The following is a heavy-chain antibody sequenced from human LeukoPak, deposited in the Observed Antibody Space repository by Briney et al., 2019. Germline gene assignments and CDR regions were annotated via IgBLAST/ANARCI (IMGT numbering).Heavy chain of an antibody. D-gene: IGHD3-16*01. V-gene: IGHV3-30-3*01. CDR2: ISYDGSNK. CDR3: ARERLGSSPVDI. CDR1: GFTISSYA. J-gene: IGHJ3*02. Sequence: PGRSLRLSCAASGFTISSYAMHWVRQAPGKGLEWVAVISYDGSNKYYADSVKGRFTISRDNSKNTLYLQMNSLRAEDTAVYYCARERLGSSPVDIWGQGTMVTVSS.